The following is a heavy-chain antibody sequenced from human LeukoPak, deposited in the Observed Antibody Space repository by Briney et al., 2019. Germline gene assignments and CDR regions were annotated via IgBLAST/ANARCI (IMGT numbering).Heavy chain of an antibody. V-gene: IGHV3-7*01. CDR1: GFTFSSYW. D-gene: IGHD3-22*01. Sequence: GGSLRLSCAASGFTFSSYWMSWVRQAPGKGLEWVANIKQDGSEKYYVDSVKGRFTISRDNAKNSLYLQMNSLRAEDTAVYYCARDASEDYYVSSGYYYHFDYWGQGTLVTVSS. J-gene: IGHJ4*02. CDR3: ARDASEDYYVSSGYYYHFDY. CDR2: IKQDGSEK.